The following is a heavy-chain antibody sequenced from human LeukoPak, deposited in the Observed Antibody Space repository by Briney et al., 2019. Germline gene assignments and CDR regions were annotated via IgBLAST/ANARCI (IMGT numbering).Heavy chain of an antibody. D-gene: IGHD5-24*01. CDR1: GFTFSSYS. CDR3: ARDYTGEMATINYYFDY. J-gene: IGHJ4*02. V-gene: IGHV3-21*01. Sequence: GGSLRLFCAASGFTFSSYSMNWVRQAPGKGLEWVSSISSSSSYIYYADSVKGRFTISRDNAKNSLYLQMNSLRAEDTAVYYCARDYTGEMATINYYFDYWGQGTLVTVTS. CDR2: ISSSSSYI.